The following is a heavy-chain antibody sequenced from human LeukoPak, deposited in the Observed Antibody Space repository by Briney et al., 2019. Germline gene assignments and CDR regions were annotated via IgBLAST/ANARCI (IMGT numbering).Heavy chain of an antibody. J-gene: IGHJ6*02. CDR2: IVVGSGNT. D-gene: IGHD2-2*01. Sequence: SAKLSCTASGLTFTSSAMQWVRQARGQRLEWIRWIVVGSGNTNYAKKFQERVTITRDMSTSTAYMELSSLRSEDTAVYYCAADAYCSSTSCYYYYYGMDVWGQGTTVTVSS. CDR1: GLTFTSSA. V-gene: IGHV1-58*02. CDR3: AADAYCSSTSCYYYYYGMDV.